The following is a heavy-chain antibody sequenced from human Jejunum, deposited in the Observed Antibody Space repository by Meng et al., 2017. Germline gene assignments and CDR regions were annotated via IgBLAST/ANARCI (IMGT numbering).Heavy chain of an antibody. V-gene: IGHV3-23*01. Sequence: EVQLLESGGGLVQSGGSLRLSCAASAVTLSRYAIIWVRQGPGKGLGCVSVSSGSGNSTYNADAGKGRFTISRDNSRNTLYLQMNSLRAEDTAVYHCAKTWGGSGTYLNAVYIRTFDYWGQGTLVTVSS. D-gene: IGHD3-10*01. CDR1: AVTLSRYA. CDR2: SSGSGNST. CDR3: AKTWGGSGTYLNAVYIRTFDY. J-gene: IGHJ4*02.